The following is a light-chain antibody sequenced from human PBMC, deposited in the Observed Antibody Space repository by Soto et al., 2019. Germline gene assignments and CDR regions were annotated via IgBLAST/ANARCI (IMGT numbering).Light chain of an antibody. CDR1: QTLRRTY. J-gene: IGKJ5*01. CDR3: QQYENSPIT. Sequence: EIVLTQSPATLSLSPGERASLSCRASQTLRRTYIAWYQQKPGQAPRLLIYGASSRATGIPDRFSGTGSETDFTLTINRLEPEDFAVYYCQQYENSPITFGQGTRLEI. V-gene: IGKV3-20*01. CDR2: GAS.